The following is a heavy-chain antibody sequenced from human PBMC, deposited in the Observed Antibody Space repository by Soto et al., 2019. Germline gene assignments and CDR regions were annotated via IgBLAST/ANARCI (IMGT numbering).Heavy chain of an antibody. J-gene: IGHJ4*02. CDR2: IYYSGST. V-gene: IGHV4-39*01. CDR1: GGSISSSSYY. D-gene: IGHD3-3*01. CDR3: ARGVPVDFWSGYYNPFDY. Sequence: SETLSLTCTVSGGSISSSSYYWGWIRQPPGKGLEWIGSIYYSGSTYYNPSLKSRVTISVDTSKNQFSLKLSSVTAADTAVYYCARGVPVDFWSGYYNPFDYWGQGTLVTVSS.